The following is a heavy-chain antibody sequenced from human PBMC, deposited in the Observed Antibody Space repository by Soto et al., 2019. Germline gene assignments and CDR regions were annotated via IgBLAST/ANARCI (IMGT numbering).Heavy chain of an antibody. CDR2: IYYSGST. V-gene: IGHV4-39*01. D-gene: IGHD3-3*01. Sequence: QLQLQESGPGLVKPSETLSLTCTVSGGSISSSSYYWGWIRQPPGKGLEWIGSIYYSGSTYYNPSLKSRVTISVDTSKNQFSLTLSSVTAADTAVYYCARSRLLEWLFTPTYNYFDYWGQGTLVTVSS. J-gene: IGHJ4*02. CDR3: ARSRLLEWLFTPTYNYFDY. CDR1: GGSISSSSYY.